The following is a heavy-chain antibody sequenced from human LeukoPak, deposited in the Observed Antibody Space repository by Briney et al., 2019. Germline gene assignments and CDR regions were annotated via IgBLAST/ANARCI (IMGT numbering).Heavy chain of an antibody. J-gene: IGHJ6*03. CDR1: GGSFSGYY. CDR3: AREPAAKVYYYYYMDV. CDR2: INHSGST. Sequence: KSSETLSLTCAVYGGSFSGYYWSWIRQPPGKGLEWIGEINHSGSTNYNPSLKSRVTISVDTSKNQFSLKLSSVTAADTAVYYCAREPAAKVYYYYYMDVWGKGTTVTVSS. D-gene: IGHD2-2*01. V-gene: IGHV4-34*01.